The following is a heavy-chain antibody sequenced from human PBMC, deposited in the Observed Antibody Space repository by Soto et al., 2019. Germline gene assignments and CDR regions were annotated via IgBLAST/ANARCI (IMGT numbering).Heavy chain of an antibody. CDR1: GFTFSSYS. V-gene: IGHV3-21*01. Sequence: EVQLVESGGGLVKPGGSLRLSSAASGFTFSSYSMNWVRQAPGKGLEWVSSISSSSSYIYYADSVKGRFTISRDNAKNSLYLQMNSLRAEDTAVYYCARGAYNWNYSDYWGQGTLVTVSS. J-gene: IGHJ4*02. CDR3: ARGAYNWNYSDY. CDR2: ISSSSSYI. D-gene: IGHD1-20*01.